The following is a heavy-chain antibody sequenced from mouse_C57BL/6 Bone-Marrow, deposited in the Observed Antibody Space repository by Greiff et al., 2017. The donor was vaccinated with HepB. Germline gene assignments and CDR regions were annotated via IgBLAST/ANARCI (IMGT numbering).Heavy chain of an antibody. D-gene: IGHD1-1*01. Sequence: VQLQQSGAELARPGASVKMSCKASGYTFTSYTMHWVKQRPGQGLEWIGYINPSSGYTKYNQKFKDKATLTADKSSSTAYMQLSSLTSEDSAVYYCARCRRSHYYGSSYGDYWGQGTTLTVSS. CDR2: INPSSGYT. V-gene: IGHV1-4*01. CDR1: GYTFTSYT. J-gene: IGHJ2*01. CDR3: ARCRRSHYYGSSYGDY.